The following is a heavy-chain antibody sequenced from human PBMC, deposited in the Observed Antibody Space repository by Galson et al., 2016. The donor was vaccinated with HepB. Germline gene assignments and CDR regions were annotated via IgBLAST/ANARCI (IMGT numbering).Heavy chain of an antibody. V-gene: IGHV3-66*02. Sequence: SLRLSCAASGFAVSNNYMMWVRQAPGKGLEWVSDIYAGGSTNYADSVEGRFTISRDNSQNTLYLQMNSLRPEDTAVYYCPSPLTGLAYWGQGTLVAVSS. D-gene: IGHD7-27*01. CDR3: PSPLTGLAY. CDR1: GFAVSNNY. J-gene: IGHJ4*02. CDR2: IYAGGST.